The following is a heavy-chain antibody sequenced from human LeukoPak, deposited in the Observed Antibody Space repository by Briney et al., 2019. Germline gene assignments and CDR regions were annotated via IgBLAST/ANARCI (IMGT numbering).Heavy chain of an antibody. D-gene: IGHD3-22*01. CDR1: GGSFSGYY. CDR2: INHSGST. J-gene: IGHJ4*02. CDR3: ARAIHYYDSSVPPD. V-gene: IGHV4-34*01. Sequence: SETLSLTCAVYGGSFSGYYWSWIRQPPGKGLEWIGEINHSGSTNYNPSLKSRVTISVDTSKNQFSLKLSSVTAADTAVYYCARAIHYYDSSVPPDGGQGTLVTVSS.